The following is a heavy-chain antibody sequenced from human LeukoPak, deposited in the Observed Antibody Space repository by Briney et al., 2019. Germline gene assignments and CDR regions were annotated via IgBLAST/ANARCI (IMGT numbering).Heavy chain of an antibody. V-gene: IGHV4-59*08. CDR3: ARHGYCSSTSCYYYYYYMDV. Sequence: SETLSLTCTVSGGSISSYYWSWIRQPPGKGLEWIGYIYYSGSTNYNPSLKSRVTISVDTSKNQFSLKLSSVTAADTAVYYCARHGYCSSTSCYYYYYYMDVWGKGTTVTVSS. CDR1: GGSISSYY. J-gene: IGHJ6*03. CDR2: IYYSGST. D-gene: IGHD2-2*03.